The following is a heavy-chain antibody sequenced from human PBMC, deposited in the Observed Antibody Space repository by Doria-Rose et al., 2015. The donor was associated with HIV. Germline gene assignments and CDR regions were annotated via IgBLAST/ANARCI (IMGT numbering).Heavy chain of an antibody. CDR2: ISWDIGAK. J-gene: IGHJ6*03. D-gene: IGHD3-3*01. CDR1: GFSFESYA. V-gene: IGHV3-9*01. Sequence: VQLQESGGGLVQPGRSLRLSCVGSGFSFESYAMHWVRPAPGQGLEWVAGISWDIGAKGNADSVEGRFTISRDNAKKSVYLEMRSLRPEDAAFYYCAKAPIIGPKYYFYMDVWGKGTSVTVSS. CDR3: AKAPIIGPKYYFYMDV.